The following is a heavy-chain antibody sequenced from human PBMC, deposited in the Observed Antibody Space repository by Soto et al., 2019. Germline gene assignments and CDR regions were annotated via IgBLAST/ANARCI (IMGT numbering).Heavy chain of an antibody. J-gene: IGHJ4*02. CDR2: IYYSGST. CDR1: GGSISSSSYY. V-gene: IGHV4-39*01. Sequence: TSETLSLTCTVSGGSISSSSYYWGWIRQPPGKGLEWIGSIYYSGSTYYNPSLKSRVTISVDTSKNQFSLKLSSVTAADTAVYYCARLHGQGPYSSSSFFDYWGQGTLVTVSS. D-gene: IGHD6-6*01. CDR3: ARLHGQGPYSSSSFFDY.